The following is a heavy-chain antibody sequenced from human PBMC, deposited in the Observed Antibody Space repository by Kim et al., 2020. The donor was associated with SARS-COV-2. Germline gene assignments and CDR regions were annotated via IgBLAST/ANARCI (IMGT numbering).Heavy chain of an antibody. V-gene: IGHV3-23*01. D-gene: IGHD4-17*01. Sequence: GGSLRLSCVGSGFTFSSYAMSWVHQAPGKGLEWVSGIGGGGGRIYYTDSVKGRFTISRDNSKNTLFLQLSSLRAEDTALYYCAKDRCSDYGDQNDYGVQGPLATVSP. CDR1: GFTFSSYA. CDR2: IGGGGGRI. J-gene: IGHJ4*02. CDR3: AKDRCSDYGDQNDY.